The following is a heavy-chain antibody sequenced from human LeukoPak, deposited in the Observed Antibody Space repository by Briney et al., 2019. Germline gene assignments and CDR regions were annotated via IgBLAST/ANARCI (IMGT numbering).Heavy chain of an antibody. CDR3: AMVRGVGSYYYYMDV. D-gene: IGHD3-10*01. V-gene: IGHV1-18*01. CDR1: GYTFTSYG. Sequence: ASVKVSCKASGYTFTSYGISWVRQAPGQGLEWMGWISAYNGNTNYAQKLQGRVTMTTDTSTSTAYMELRSLRSDDTAVYYCAMVRGVGSYYYYMDVWGKGTTVTVSS. J-gene: IGHJ6*03. CDR2: ISAYNGNT.